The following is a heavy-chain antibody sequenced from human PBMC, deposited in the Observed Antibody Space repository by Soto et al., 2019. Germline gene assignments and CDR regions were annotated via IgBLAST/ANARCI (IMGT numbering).Heavy chain of an antibody. Sequence: EVQLLESGGGLVQPGGSLRLSCAASGFTFSSYAMSWVRQAPGKGLEWVSAISGSGGSTYYADTVKVRFTISRDNSKNTLYLLMNSLRAEETAVYYCAKDQNRIVGDGYCYYYGMDVWGQGTTVTVSS. CDR1: GFTFSSYA. CDR2: ISGSGGST. J-gene: IGHJ6*02. V-gene: IGHV3-23*01. D-gene: IGHD3-22*01. CDR3: AKDQNRIVGDGYCYYYGMDV.